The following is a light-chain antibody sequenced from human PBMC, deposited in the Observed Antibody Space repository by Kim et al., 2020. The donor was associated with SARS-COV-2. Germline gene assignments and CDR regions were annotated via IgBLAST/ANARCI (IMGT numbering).Light chain of an antibody. CDR3: QAWDSSTAV. J-gene: IGLJ3*02. CDR1: KLGDKY. CDR2: QHT. Sequence: SYELTQPPSVSVSPGQTASITCPGSKLGDKYAYWYQKKPGQSPVLVIYQHTKRPSGISQRFSGSISGNTATLTISRAQTMDEADYYCQAWDSSTAVFGGGTKLTVL. V-gene: IGLV3-1*01.